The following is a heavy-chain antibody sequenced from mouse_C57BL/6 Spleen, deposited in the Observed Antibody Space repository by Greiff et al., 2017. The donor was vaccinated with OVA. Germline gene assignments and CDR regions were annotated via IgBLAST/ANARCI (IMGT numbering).Heavy chain of an antibody. D-gene: IGHD4-1*01. CDR3: ARRLGRDYAMDY. CDR1: GFTFSDYG. V-gene: IGHV5-17*01. CDR2: ISSGSSTI. Sequence: EVKLMESGGGLVKPGGSLKLSCAASGFTFSDYGMHWVRQAPEKGLEWVAYISSGSSTIYYADTVKGRFTISRDNAKNTLFLQMTSLRSEDTAMYYCARRLGRDYAMDYWGQGTSVTVSS. J-gene: IGHJ4*01.